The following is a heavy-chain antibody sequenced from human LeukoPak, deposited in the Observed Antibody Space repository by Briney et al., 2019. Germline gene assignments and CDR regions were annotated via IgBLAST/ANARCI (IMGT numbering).Heavy chain of an antibody. J-gene: IGHJ4*02. CDR2: INPNSGGT. D-gene: IGHD3-16*02. V-gene: IGHV1-2*02. CDR1: GYTFTGYY. Sequence: ASVKVSCKASGYTFTGYYMHWVRQAPGRGLEWMGWINPNSGGTNYAQKFQGRVTMTRDTSISTAYMELSRLRSDDTAVYYCARSQGGITFGGVIVPVFDYWGQGTLVTVSS. CDR3: ARSQGGITFGGVIVPVFDY.